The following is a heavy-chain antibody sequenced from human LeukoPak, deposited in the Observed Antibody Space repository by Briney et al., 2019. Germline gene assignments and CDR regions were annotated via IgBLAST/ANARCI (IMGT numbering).Heavy chain of an antibody. CDR3: ARDPGDDNVVPGDP. Sequence: ASVKVSCKASGYTFTSYAMNWVRQAPGQGLEWMGWINTNTGNPTYAQGFTGRFVFSLDTSVSTTYLQISSLKAEDIAVYYCARDPGDDNVVPGDPWGQGTLVTVSS. J-gene: IGHJ5*02. V-gene: IGHV7-4-1*02. CDR1: GYTFTSYA. CDR2: INTNTGNP. D-gene: IGHD2-2*01.